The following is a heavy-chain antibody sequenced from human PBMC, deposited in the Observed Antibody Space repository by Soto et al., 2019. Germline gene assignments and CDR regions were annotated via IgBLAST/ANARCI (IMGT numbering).Heavy chain of an antibody. V-gene: IGHV4-39*01. J-gene: IGHJ4*02. CDR3: ARLEGLATISYYFDF. CDR2: VYYRGNA. Sequence: SETLSLTCTVSGGSISSYYWGWIRQPPGKGLEWIGSVYYRGNAYYNPSLQTRVTISLDKSKSQFSLKLNSVTAADSAVYFCARLEGLATISYYFDFWGPGALVTVSS. D-gene: IGHD3-9*01. CDR1: GGSISSYY.